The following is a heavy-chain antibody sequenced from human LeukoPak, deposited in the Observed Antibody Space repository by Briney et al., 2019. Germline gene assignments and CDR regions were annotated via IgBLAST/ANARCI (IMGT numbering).Heavy chain of an antibody. CDR3: ASTMVRGVITDY. D-gene: IGHD3-10*01. CDR1: GFTFSSYW. V-gene: IGHV3-30*03. CDR2: ISYDGSNK. J-gene: IGHJ4*02. Sequence: GGSLRLSCAASGFTFSSYWMHWVRQAPGKGLEWVAVISYDGSNKYYADSVKGRFTISRDNSKNTLYLQMNSLRAEDTAVYYCASTMVRGVITDYWGQGTLVTVSS.